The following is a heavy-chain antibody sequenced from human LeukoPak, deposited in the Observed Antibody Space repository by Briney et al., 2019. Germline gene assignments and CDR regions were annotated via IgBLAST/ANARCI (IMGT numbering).Heavy chain of an antibody. J-gene: IGHJ6*02. CDR1: GFTFDDYG. CDR3: AKDLSSAITSALVLDV. V-gene: IGHV3-20*04. CDR2: INWNGGST. Sequence: GGSLRLSCAASGFTFDDYGMSWVRQAPGKGLEWVSGINWNGGSTGYADSVKGRFTISRDNVKNVLYLQMKSLRPEDTALYYCAKDLSSAITSALVLDVWGQGTTVIVSS. D-gene: IGHD3-22*01.